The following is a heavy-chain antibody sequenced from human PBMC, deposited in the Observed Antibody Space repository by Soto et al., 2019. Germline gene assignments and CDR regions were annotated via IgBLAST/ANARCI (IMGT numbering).Heavy chain of an antibody. CDR3: TRGNYFDY. Sequence: AASVKVSCKASGYIFTNYYIHWVRQAPGQGLEWMGGIIPILGTANYAQKFQGRVTITADESTSTAYMELSSLRSEDTAVYYCTRGNYFDYWGQGTLVTVSS. V-gene: IGHV1-69*13. CDR2: IIPILGTA. J-gene: IGHJ4*02. CDR1: GYIFTNYY.